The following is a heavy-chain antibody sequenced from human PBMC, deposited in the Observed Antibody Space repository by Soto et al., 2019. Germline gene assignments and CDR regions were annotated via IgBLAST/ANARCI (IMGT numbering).Heavy chain of an antibody. Sequence: ASVKVSCKASGYTFTSYDINWVRQATGQGLEWMGWMNPNSGNTGYAQKFQGRVTMTRNTSISTAYMELSSLRSEDTAVYYCARRGAYYDILTGDYYYYGMDVWGQGTTVTVSS. V-gene: IGHV1-8*01. CDR1: GYTFTSYD. CDR2: MNPNSGNT. CDR3: ARRGAYYDILTGDYYYYGMDV. J-gene: IGHJ6*02. D-gene: IGHD3-9*01.